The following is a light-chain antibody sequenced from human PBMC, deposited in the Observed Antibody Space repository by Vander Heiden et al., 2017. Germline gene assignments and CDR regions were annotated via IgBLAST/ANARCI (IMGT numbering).Light chain of an antibody. CDR3: HHDYNIPPT. CDR1: RSVLYSSDNKNY. J-gene: IGKJ4*01. Sequence: DIVMTQSPDSLAVSLGERATINCRSSRSVLYSSDNKNYLAWYQQKPVQPPKLLIYWASTRESAVPDRFSGSGSATDFTLTIISLQAEDVAIYYSHHDYNIPPTFGGGTKVEIK. V-gene: IGKV4-1*01. CDR2: WAS.